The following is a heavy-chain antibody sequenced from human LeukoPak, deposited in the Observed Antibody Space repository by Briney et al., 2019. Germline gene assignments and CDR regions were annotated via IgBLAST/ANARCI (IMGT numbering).Heavy chain of an antibody. CDR2: IYYSGST. J-gene: IGHJ4*02. CDR3: ARGSLNTLRGVINAGFDY. Sequence: SETLSLTCTVSGGSISSSSYYWGWIRQPPGKGLEWIGSIYYSGSTYYNPSLKSRVTISVDTSKNQFSLKLSSVTAADTAVYYCARGSLNTLRGVINAGFDYWGQGTLVTVSS. V-gene: IGHV4-39*07. D-gene: IGHD3-10*01. CDR1: GGSISSSSYY.